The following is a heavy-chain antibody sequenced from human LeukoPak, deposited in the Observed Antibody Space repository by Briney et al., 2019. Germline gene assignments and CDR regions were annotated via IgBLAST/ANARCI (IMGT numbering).Heavy chain of an antibody. Sequence: ASVKVSXKASGGTFRSYAISWVRQAPGQGLEWMGGIIPIFGTANYAQKFQGRVTITTDESTSTAYMELSSLGSEDTAVYYCARGRDCSGGSRYHALLDYWGQGTLVTVSS. D-gene: IGHD2-15*01. CDR2: IIPIFGTA. V-gene: IGHV1-69*05. CDR3: ARGRDCSGGSRYHALLDY. CDR1: GGTFRSYA. J-gene: IGHJ4*02.